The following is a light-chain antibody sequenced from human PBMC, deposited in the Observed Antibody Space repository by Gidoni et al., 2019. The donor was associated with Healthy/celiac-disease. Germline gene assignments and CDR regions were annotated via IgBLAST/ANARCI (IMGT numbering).Light chain of an antibody. V-gene: IGLV3-1*01. CDR1: KSGDKY. Sequence: SYELTPPTSVSVSPGQTASITCSGDKSGDKYACWYQQKPGQSPVLVTYQDSKRPSGIPERFSGSNSGNTATLTISGTQAMDEADYYCQAWDSSTAVFGGGTKLTVL. CDR3: QAWDSSTAV. J-gene: IGLJ2*01. CDR2: QDS.